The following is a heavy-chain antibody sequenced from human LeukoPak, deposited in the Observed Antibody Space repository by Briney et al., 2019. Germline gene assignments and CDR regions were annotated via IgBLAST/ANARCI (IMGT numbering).Heavy chain of an antibody. V-gene: IGHV1-69*06. CDR1: GGTFSSYA. D-gene: IGHD3-10*01. CDR2: IIPIFGTA. CDR3: ATSKHYGSGSYSEYDY. J-gene: IGHJ4*02. Sequence: SVKVSCKASGGTFSSYAISWVRQAPGQGLEWMGGIIPIFGTANYAQKFQGRVTMTEDTSTNTAYMDLSSLRSEDTAVYYCATSKHYGSGSYSEYDYWGQGTLVTVSS.